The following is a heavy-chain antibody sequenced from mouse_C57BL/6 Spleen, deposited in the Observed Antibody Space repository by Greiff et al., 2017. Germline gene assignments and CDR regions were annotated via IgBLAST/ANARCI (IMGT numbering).Heavy chain of an antibody. D-gene: IGHD1-1*01. Sequence: QVQLKQSGAELVKPGASVKISCKASGYAFSSYWMNWVKQRPGKGLEWIGQIYPGDGDTNYNGKFKGKATLTADKSSSPAYMQLSSLTSEDSAVYFCARHYYGSSSFDYWGQGTTLTVSS. CDR1: GYAFSSYW. CDR2: IYPGDGDT. V-gene: IGHV1-80*01. CDR3: ARHYYGSSSFDY. J-gene: IGHJ2*01.